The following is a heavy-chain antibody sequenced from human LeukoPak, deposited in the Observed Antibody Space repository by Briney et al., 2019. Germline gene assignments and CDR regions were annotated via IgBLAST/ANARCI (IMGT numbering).Heavy chain of an antibody. CDR3: ARSRTLWGAFDI. V-gene: IGHV3-13*04. CDR2: IGTAGDS. D-gene: IGHD2-21*01. CDR1: GFIFSSYD. J-gene: IGHJ3*02. Sequence: GGSLRLSCAASGFIFSSYDMHWVRQTTGKGLEWVSAIGTAGDSYYLDSVKGRFTISRENAKNSLYLQMNSLRAGDTAVYYCARSRTLWGAFDIWGQGTMVTVSS.